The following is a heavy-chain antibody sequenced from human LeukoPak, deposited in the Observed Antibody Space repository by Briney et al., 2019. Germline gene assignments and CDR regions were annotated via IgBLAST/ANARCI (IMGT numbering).Heavy chain of an antibody. CDR3: ARDSYRRYFDY. D-gene: IGHD1-14*01. Sequence: PSETLSLTCAVSGGSISSGGYSWSWIRQPPGKGLEWIGYIYHSGSTYYNPSLKGRVTISVDRSKNQFSLKLSSVTAADTAVYYCARDSYRRYFDYWGQGTLVTVSS. V-gene: IGHV4-30-2*01. CDR1: GGSISSGGYS. CDR2: IYHSGST. J-gene: IGHJ4*02.